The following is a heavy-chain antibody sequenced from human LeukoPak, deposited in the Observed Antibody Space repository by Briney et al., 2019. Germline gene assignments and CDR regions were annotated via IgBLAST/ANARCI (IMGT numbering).Heavy chain of an antibody. CDR3: TKETLGGGSTFDD. D-gene: IGHD3-16*01. V-gene: IGHV3-30*02. CDR2: IRADGRQT. Sequence: AGGSLRLSCATSGFTFSTYGIHWVRQAPGKGLEWVTFIRADGRQTYYANSVRGRFTVSRDASQNMLYLQMNSLRTEDTALYYCTKETLGGGSTFDDWGQGTLVIVSS. CDR1: GFTFSTYG. J-gene: IGHJ4*02.